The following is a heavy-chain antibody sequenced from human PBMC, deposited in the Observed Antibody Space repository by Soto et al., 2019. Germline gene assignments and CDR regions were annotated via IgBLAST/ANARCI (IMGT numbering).Heavy chain of an antibody. CDR1: GGSVSSGSYY. Sequence: PSETLSLTCTVSGGSVSSGSYYWSWIRQPPGKGLEWLGYIYYSGNTNYNPSLKSRVTISIDTSKNQFSLKLSSVTAADTAVYYCARAGYCSGGGCYSRLDYWGRGTLVTVSS. CDR2: IYYSGNT. J-gene: IGHJ4*02. D-gene: IGHD2-15*01. CDR3: ARAGYCSGGGCYSRLDY. V-gene: IGHV4-61*01.